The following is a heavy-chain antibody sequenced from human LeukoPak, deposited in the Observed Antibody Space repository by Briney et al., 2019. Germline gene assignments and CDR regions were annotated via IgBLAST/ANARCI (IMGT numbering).Heavy chain of an antibody. D-gene: IGHD5/OR15-5a*01. J-gene: IGHJ5*02. CDR3: ARARGLRNWFDP. V-gene: IGHV4-39*07. CDR2: IYYSGST. CDR1: GASISSSSYY. Sequence: PSETLSLTCTVSGASISSSSYYWGWIRQPPGKGLEWIGNIYYSGSTYYNPSLKSRVTISIDTSKNQFSLKLSSVTAADTAVYYCARARGLRNWFDPWGQGTLVTVSS.